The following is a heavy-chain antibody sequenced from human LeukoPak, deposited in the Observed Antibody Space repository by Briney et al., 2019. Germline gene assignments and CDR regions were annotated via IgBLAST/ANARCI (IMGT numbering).Heavy chain of an antibody. Sequence: PGGSLRLSCAASGFSFRGYGMHWVRQAPGKGLEYVSAISADGGTTYYADSVKDRFIISRDNSKNTLYLQMGSLRNEDMAVYYCARGRGGPPFDYWGQGALVTVSS. J-gene: IGHJ4*02. CDR1: GFSFRGYG. V-gene: IGHV3-64*02. CDR3: ARGRGGPPFDY. CDR2: ISADGGTT.